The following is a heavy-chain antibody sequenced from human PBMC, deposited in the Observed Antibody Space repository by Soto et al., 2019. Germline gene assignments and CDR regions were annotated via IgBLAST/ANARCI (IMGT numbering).Heavy chain of an antibody. J-gene: IGHJ4*02. V-gene: IGHV4-59*08. Sequence: QVQLQESGPGLVKPSETLSLTCTVSGGSIDTYYWSWIRQPPGKGLEYIGYNSHTGTTDSNPALKSRVTLSIDTSKNQFSLSLSSVTASDTASYYWARLIRGAAAAFDTWGQGSLVTVSS. CDR3: ARLIRGAAAAFDT. CDR2: NSHTGTT. CDR1: GGSIDTYY. D-gene: IGHD6-25*01.